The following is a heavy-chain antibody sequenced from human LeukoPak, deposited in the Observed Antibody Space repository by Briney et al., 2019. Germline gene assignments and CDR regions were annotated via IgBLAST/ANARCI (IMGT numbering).Heavy chain of an antibody. D-gene: IGHD4-17*01. V-gene: IGHV4-31*03. Sequence: PSEALSPTCTVSGGSISSGGYYWSWIRQHPGKGLEWIGYIYYSGSTYYNPSLKSRVTISVDTSKNQFSLKLSSVTAADTAVYYCARGSGYDYGAPRVFDPWGQGTLVTVSS. CDR2: IYYSGST. J-gene: IGHJ5*02. CDR1: GGSISSGGYY. CDR3: ARGSGYDYGAPRVFDP.